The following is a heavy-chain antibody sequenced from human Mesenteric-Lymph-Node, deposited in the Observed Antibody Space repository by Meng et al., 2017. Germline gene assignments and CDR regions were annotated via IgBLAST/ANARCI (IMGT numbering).Heavy chain of an antibody. CDR2: IYYSGST. CDR1: GGSVSSGGYY. D-gene: IGHD6-19*01. J-gene: IGHJ4*02. Sequence: QVQRQPWGAGLLKPAQTLSLSCTFSGGSVSSGGYYWTWIRQHPGKGLEWFGHIYYSGSTFYNPSLKRRVIISIDTSKNQFSLNLRSVTAADTAVYYCARVSSGWDYFDYWGQGTLVTVSS. CDR3: ARVSSGWDYFDY. V-gene: IGHV4-31*03.